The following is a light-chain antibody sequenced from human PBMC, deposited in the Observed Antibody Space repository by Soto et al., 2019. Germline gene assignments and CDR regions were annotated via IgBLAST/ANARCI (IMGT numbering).Light chain of an antibody. V-gene: IGKV2-30*02. J-gene: IGKJ2*01. CDR3: MQGTTWPYT. CDR1: QILVHSDGNTH. Sequence: DVVMTQSPLSLPVTLGQPASISCRSSQILVHSDGNTHLNWYQQRPGQSPRRLICKVSNRDSGVPDRFSGSASGTDFTLKISRVEAEDVGVYYCMQGTTWPYTFGQGTKLESK. CDR2: KVS.